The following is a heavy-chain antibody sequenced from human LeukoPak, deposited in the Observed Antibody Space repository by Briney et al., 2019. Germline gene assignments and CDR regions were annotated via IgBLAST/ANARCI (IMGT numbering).Heavy chain of an antibody. J-gene: IGHJ4*02. D-gene: IGHD5-12*01. CDR3: ARDPGSGYEEHFDY. Sequence: GGSLRLSCAASGFIFSDYYMSWIRQAPGKGLEWVSYISSSGSTMYYTDSVKGRFTISRDNAKDSLYLQMTSLRAEDTAVYYCARDPGSGYEEHFDYWGQGTLVTVSS. V-gene: IGHV3-11*01. CDR2: ISSSGSTM. CDR1: GFIFSDYY.